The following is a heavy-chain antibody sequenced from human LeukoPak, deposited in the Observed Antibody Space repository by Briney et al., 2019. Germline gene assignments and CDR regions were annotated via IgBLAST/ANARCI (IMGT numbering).Heavy chain of an antibody. CDR1: GFTFSSYD. CDR2: VGTAGDT. D-gene: IGHD1-26*01. Sequence: PGGSLRLSCAASGFTFSSYDMHWVRQATGKGLEWVSAVGTAGDTYYPGSVKGRFTISRENAKNSFYLQMNSLRAGDTAVYYCARDLGNNWFDPWGQGTLVTVSS. CDR3: ARDLGNNWFDP. V-gene: IGHV3-13*01. J-gene: IGHJ5*02.